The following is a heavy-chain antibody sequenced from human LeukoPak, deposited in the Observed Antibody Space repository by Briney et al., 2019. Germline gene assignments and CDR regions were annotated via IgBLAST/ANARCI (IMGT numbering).Heavy chain of an antibody. CDR1: GGSISSSSYY. CDR2: IYYSGST. D-gene: IGHD6-13*01. V-gene: IGHV4-39*07. Sequence: SETLSLTCTVSGGSISSSSYYWGWIRQPPGKGLEWIGSIYYSGSTYYNPSLKSRVTISVDTSKNQFSLKLSSVTAADTAVYYCARDMITLDSSPRWYFDLWGRGTLVTVSS. CDR3: ARDMITLDSSPRWYFDL. J-gene: IGHJ2*01.